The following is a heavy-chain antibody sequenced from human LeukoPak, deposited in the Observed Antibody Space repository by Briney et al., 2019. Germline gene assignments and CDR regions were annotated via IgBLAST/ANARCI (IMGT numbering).Heavy chain of an antibody. CDR2: INHSGSI. J-gene: IGHJ5*02. V-gene: IGHV4-34*01. CDR1: GGSFSGYY. Sequence: SETLSLTCAVYGGSFSGYYWSWIRQPPGKGLEWIGEINHSGSINYNPSPKSRVTISVDTSKNQFSLKLSSVTAADTAVYYCARGLGVVVAATNNWFDPWGQGTLVTVSS. CDR3: ARGLGVVVAATNNWFDP. D-gene: IGHD2-15*01.